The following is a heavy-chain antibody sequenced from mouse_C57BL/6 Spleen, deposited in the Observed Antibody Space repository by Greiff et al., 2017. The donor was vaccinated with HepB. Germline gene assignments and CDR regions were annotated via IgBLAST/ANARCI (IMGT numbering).Heavy chain of an antibody. CDR2: INPGSGGT. CDR3: AREDYYGSSS. D-gene: IGHD1-1*01. CDR1: GYAFTNYL. J-gene: IGHJ3*01. Sequence: VQLQQSGAELVRPGTSVKVSCKASGYAFTNYLIEWVKQRPGQGLEWIGVINPGSGGTNYNEKFKGKATLTADKSSSTAYMQLSSLTSEDSAVYFCAREDYYGSSSWGQGTLVTVSA. V-gene: IGHV1-54*01.